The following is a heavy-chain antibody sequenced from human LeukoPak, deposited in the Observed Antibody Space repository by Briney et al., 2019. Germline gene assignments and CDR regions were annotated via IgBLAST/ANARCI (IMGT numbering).Heavy chain of an antibody. CDR2: IHYSGST. V-gene: IGHV4-61*01. Sequence: PSETLSLTCTVSGDSVSSGRYYWSWIRQPPGKGLEWIGYIHYSGSTSYNPSLKSRVTILVDRSKNQFSLELNSVTAADTAVYYCARRGIAATGPEYFQHWGQGTLVTVSS. J-gene: IGHJ1*01. CDR1: GDSVSSGRYY. CDR3: ARRGIAATGPEYFQH. D-gene: IGHD6-13*01.